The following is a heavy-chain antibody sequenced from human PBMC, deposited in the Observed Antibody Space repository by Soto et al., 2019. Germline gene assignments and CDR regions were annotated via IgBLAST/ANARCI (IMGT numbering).Heavy chain of an antibody. CDR2: IIPIFGTA. CDR3: ARVDSCITMIVEDAFDI. CDR1: GGTFSSYA. Sequence: ASVKVSCKASGGTFSSYAISWVRQAPGQGLEWMGGIIPIFGTANYAQKFQGRVTITTDTSTSTAYMELSSLRSEDTAVYYCARVDSCITMIVEDAFDIWGQGTMVTVSS. J-gene: IGHJ3*02. D-gene: IGHD3-22*01. V-gene: IGHV1-69*05.